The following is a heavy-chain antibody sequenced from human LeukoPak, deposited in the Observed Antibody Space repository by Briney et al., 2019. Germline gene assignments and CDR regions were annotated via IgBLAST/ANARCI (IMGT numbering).Heavy chain of an antibody. D-gene: IGHD3-22*01. Sequence: GGALRLSCAASGFTFSDYYMTWVRQAPGKGLEWLSYISSSGTTIYYTDSVQGRSTISRDNAKNSLYLQMSSLRAEDTAVYYCARASDYYDSRPLDYWGQGTLVTVSS. CDR3: ARASDYYDSRPLDY. CDR1: GFTFSDYY. J-gene: IGHJ4*02. V-gene: IGHV3-11*01. CDR2: ISSSGTTI.